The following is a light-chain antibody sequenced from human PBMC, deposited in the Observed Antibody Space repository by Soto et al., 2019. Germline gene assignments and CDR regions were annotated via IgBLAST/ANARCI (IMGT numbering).Light chain of an antibody. CDR2: DVT. J-gene: IGLJ1*01. CDR1: SCDVGGFNY. Sequence: QSALTQPASVSGSPGQSITISCTGTSCDVGGFNYVSWYQQHPGKAPKLMIYDVTNRPSGVSYRFSGSKSGNTASLTISGLQAEDEADYYCNSYTSSSTYVFGTGTKVTVL. V-gene: IGLV2-14*03. CDR3: NSYTSSSTYV.